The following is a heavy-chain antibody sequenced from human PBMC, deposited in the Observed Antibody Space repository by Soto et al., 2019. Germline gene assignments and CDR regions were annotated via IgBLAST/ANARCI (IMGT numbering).Heavy chain of an antibody. D-gene: IGHD2-2*01. CDR2: IDDSVTT. CDR1: GGSISSGGYY. J-gene: IGHJ4*02. V-gene: IGHV4-31*03. CDR3: AREETSMSTRYFDY. Sequence: QVQLQESGPGLVKPSQTLSLSCSVSGGSISSGGYYWTWIRQHQGKGLEWIGYIDDSVTTYYNPSLKSRITISADTSKNQFSLNLRSVTAADTAVYFCAREETSMSTRYFDYWGQGILVTVSS.